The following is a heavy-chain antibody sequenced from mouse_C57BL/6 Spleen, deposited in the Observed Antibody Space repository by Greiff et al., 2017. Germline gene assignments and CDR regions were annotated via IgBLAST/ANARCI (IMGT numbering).Heavy chain of an antibody. CDR1: GYTFTDYY. CDR2: INPNNGGT. V-gene: IGHV1-26*01. CDR3: ARKLTGYFDV. J-gene: IGHJ1*03. D-gene: IGHD4-1*01. Sequence: VQLQQSGPELVKPGASVKISCKASGYTFTDYYMNWVKQSHGKSLEWIGDINPNNGGTSYNQKFKGKATLTVDKSSSTAYMELRSLTSEDSAVYYCARKLTGYFDVWGTGTTVTVSS.